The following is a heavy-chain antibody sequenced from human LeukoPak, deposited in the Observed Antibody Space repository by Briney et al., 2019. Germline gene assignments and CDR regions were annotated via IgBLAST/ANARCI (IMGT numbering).Heavy chain of an antibody. Sequence: PSETLSLTCTVSGGSISSSSYYWGWIRQPPGKGLEWIGSIYYSGSTYYNPSLKSRVTISVDTSKNQFSLKLSSVTAADTAVYYCARVAYGSGSYTPFDYWGQGTLVTVSS. CDR2: IYYSGST. J-gene: IGHJ4*02. V-gene: IGHV4-39*07. CDR1: GGSISSSSYY. CDR3: ARVAYGSGSYTPFDY. D-gene: IGHD3-10*01.